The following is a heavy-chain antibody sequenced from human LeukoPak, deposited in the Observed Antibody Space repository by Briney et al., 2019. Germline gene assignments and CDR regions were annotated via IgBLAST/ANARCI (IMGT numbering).Heavy chain of an antibody. D-gene: IGHD3-10*01. V-gene: IGHV4-59*01. CDR1: GGSISNKY. J-gene: IGHJ4*02. Sequence: SETLSLTCTVSGGSISNKYWSWIRQPPGKGLEWIGYIYYSGSTNYNPSLKSRVTISVDTSKNQFSLKLSSVTAADTAVYYCARVGSGIRGFDYWGQGTLVTVSS. CDR3: ARVGSGIRGFDY. CDR2: IYYSGST.